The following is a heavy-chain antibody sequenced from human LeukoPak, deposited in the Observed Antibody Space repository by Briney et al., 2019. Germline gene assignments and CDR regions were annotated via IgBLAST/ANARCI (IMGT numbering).Heavy chain of an antibody. CDR3: ARESADRSAAAPSILTYYYYYGMDV. CDR1: GGSISSYY. J-gene: IGHJ6*02. V-gene: IGHV4-59*12. D-gene: IGHD6-13*01. Sequence: KPSETLSLTCTVSGGSISSYYWSWIRQPPGKGLEWIGYIYYSGSTNYNPSLKSRVTISVDTSKNQFSLKLSSVTAADTAVYYCARESADRSAAAPSILTYYYYYGMDVWGQGTTVTVSS. CDR2: IYYSGST.